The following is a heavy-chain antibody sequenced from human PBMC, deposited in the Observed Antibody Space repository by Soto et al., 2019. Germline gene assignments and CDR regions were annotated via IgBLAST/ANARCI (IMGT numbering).Heavy chain of an antibody. V-gene: IGHV3-74*01. Sequence: GGSLRLSCAASGFTFSSYWMHWVRQAPGKGLVWVSRINSDGSTTNYADSVKGRFTISRDNAKNTLYLQMSSLRAEDTAVYYCAKSPLRTTIGLDYWGQGTLVTVSS. CDR1: GFTFSSYW. CDR2: INSDGSTT. CDR3: AKSPLRTTIGLDY. J-gene: IGHJ4*02. D-gene: IGHD5-12*01.